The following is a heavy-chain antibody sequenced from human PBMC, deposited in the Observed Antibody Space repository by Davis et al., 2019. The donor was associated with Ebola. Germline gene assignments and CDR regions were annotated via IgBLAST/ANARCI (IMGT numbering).Heavy chain of an antibody. CDR2: ISYDGSNK. CDR1: GFTFSSYG. D-gene: IGHD6-19*01. CDR3: AKDPSVAGDY. Sequence: GESLKISCAASGFTFSSYGMHWVRQAPGKGLEWVAVISYDGSNKYYADSVKGRFTISRDNSKNTLYLQMNSLRAEDTAVYYCAKDPSVAGDYWGQGTLVTVSS. J-gene: IGHJ4*02. V-gene: IGHV3-30*18.